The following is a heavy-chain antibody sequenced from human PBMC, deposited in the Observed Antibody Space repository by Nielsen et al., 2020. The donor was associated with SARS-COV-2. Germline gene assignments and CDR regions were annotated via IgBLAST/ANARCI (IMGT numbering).Heavy chain of an antibody. D-gene: IGHD6-19*01. CDR1: GFTFDDYA. CDR3: AKDALAENSSGWYSDY. Sequence: GGSLRLSCAASGFTFDDYAMHWVRQAPGKGLEWVSGISWNSGSIGYADSVKGRFTISRDNAKNSLYLQMNSLRAEDTALYYCAKDALAENSSGWYSDYWGQGTLVTVSS. V-gene: IGHV3-9*01. J-gene: IGHJ4*02. CDR2: ISWNSGSI.